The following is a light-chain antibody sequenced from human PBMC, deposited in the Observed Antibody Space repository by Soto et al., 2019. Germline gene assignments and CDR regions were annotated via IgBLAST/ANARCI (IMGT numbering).Light chain of an antibody. CDR3: QQVYRVPWT. J-gene: IGKJ1*01. CDR2: KAS. Sequence: DIQMTQSPSALSASVGDTVTITCRASQSVDTCLAWYQQKPGKPPHLLIYKASRLETGVPSRFSGSGSVTDYTLTITGLQPDDFATYYFQQVYRVPWTFGHGTRVEI. V-gene: IGKV1-5*03. CDR1: QSVDTC.